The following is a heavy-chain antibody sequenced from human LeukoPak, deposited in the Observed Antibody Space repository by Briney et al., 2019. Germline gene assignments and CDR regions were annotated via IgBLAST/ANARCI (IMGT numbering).Heavy chain of an antibody. Sequence: SETLSLTCTVSGGSISSYYWSWIRQPPGKGLEWIGYIHYSGSTNYNPSLKSRVTISVDTSKNQFSLKLSSVTAADTAVYYCARCGGTPRYYYMDVWGKGTTVTVSS. D-gene: IGHD2-15*01. CDR1: GGSISSYY. J-gene: IGHJ6*03. V-gene: IGHV4-59*01. CDR2: IHYSGST. CDR3: ARCGGTPRYYYMDV.